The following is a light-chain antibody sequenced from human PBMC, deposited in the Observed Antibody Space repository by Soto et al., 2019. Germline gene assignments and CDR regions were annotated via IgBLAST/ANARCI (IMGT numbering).Light chain of an antibody. CDR2: EVS. V-gene: IGLV2-8*01. CDR1: SSDVGGYNY. Sequence: QSVLTQPPSASGSPGQSVTISCTGTSSDVGGYNYVSWYQQHPGKAPKLMTYEVSKRPSGVPDRFSGSKSGNTASLTVSGLQAEDEADYYCSSYAGSNNLYLFGTGTKV. CDR3: SSYAGSNNLYL. J-gene: IGLJ1*01.